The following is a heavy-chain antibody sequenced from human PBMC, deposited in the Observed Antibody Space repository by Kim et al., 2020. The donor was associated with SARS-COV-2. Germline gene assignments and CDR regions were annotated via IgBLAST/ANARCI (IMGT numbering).Heavy chain of an antibody. CDR3: ARDHPGEGSQ. CDR2: K. J-gene: IGHJ4*02. Sequence: KDCVDSVKGRFTLSRDNAKNSLYLQMNSLRAEDTAVYYWARDHPGEGSQWGQGTLVTVSS. D-gene: IGHD3-16*01. V-gene: IGHV3-7*03.